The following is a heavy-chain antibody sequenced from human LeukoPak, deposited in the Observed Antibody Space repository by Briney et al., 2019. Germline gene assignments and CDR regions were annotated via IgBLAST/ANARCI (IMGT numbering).Heavy chain of an antibody. CDR2: IYYSGST. J-gene: IGHJ5*02. D-gene: IGHD5-18*01. V-gene: IGHV4-30-4*01. Sequence: SQTLSLTCTVSGGSISSGDYYWSWIRQPPGKGLEWIGYIYYSGSTYYNPSLKSRVTISVDTSKNQFSLKLSSVTAADTAVYYCARFTARVPGHATFDPWGQGTLVTVSS. CDR3: ARFTARVPGHATFDP. CDR1: GGSISSGDYY.